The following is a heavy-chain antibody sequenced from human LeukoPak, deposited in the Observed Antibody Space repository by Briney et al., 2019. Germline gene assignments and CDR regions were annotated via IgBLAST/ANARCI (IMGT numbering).Heavy chain of an antibody. D-gene: IGHD6-6*01. V-gene: IGHV1-69*04. Sequence: ASVKVSCKASGGTFSSYAISWVRQAPGQGLEWMGRIIPILGIANYAQKFQGRVTITADKSTSTAYMELSSLRSEDTAVYYCARDGLDGPRLYIAAPMDWGQGTLVTVSS. J-gene: IGHJ4*02. CDR1: GGTFSSYA. CDR2: IIPILGIA. CDR3: ARDGLDGPRLYIAAPMD.